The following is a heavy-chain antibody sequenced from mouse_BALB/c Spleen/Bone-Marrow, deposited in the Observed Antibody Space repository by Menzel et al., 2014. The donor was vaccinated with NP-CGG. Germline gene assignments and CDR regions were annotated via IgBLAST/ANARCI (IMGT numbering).Heavy chain of an antibody. CDR3: ARGAYGLFDY. Sequence: VMLVESGAELVKPGASVKMSCKAFGYPFTTYPTEWMRQNHGKNLEWVGNFHPYDDDTKYNEQFKGKAKLTVDKSSTTVSLELSRLTSDDSAVYYCARGAYGLFDYWGQGTTLTVSS. D-gene: IGHD6-5*01. CDR1: GYPFTTYP. V-gene: IGHV1-47*01. J-gene: IGHJ2*01. CDR2: FHPYDDDT.